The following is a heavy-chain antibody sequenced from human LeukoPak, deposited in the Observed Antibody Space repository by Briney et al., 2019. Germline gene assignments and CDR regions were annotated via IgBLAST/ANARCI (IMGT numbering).Heavy chain of an antibody. CDR2: ISYDGSNK. V-gene: IGHV3-30-3*01. Sequence: GRSLRLSCAASGFTFSSYAMHWVRQAPGKGLEWVAVISYDGSNKYYADSVKGRFTISRDNSKNTLYLQMNSLRAEDTAVYYCARCYSSSWSRFDYWGHGTLVTVSS. D-gene: IGHD6-13*01. CDR3: ARCYSSSWSRFDY. J-gene: IGHJ4*01. CDR1: GFTFSSYA.